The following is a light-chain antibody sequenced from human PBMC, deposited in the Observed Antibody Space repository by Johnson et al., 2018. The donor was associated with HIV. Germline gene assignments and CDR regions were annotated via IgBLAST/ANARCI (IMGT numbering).Light chain of an antibody. CDR2: DNN. J-gene: IGLJ1*01. CDR3: GTWDSNLSVGNV. CDR1: SSNIENNY. Sequence: QSVLTQPPSMSAAPGQRVAISCYGSSSNIENNYVSWYQQFPGTAPKLLIYDNNKRPSGIPDRFSGSKSGASATLAITGLQTGDEADYYCGTWDSNLSVGNVFGTGTKVTVL. V-gene: IGLV1-51*01.